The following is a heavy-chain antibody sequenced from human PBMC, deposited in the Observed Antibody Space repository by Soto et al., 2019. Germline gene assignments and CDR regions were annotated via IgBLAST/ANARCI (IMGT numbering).Heavy chain of an antibody. CDR2: IWYDGSNK. J-gene: IGHJ4*02. CDR3: ARDPENQTLLRALLYYFDY. CDR1: EFTSSSYG. V-gene: IGHV3-33*01. D-gene: IGHD2-15*01. Sequence: GLPLRESCGVSEFTSSSYGMHRARQAPGKGLEWVAVIWYDGSNKYYADSVKGRFTISRDNSKNTLYLQMNSLRAEDTAVYYCARDPENQTLLRALLYYFDYWGQGTLVTVSS.